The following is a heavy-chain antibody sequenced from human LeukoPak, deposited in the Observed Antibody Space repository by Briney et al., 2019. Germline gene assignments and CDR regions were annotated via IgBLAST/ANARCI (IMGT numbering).Heavy chain of an antibody. V-gene: IGHV3-23*01. CDR1: GFTFSSYA. D-gene: IGHD2-2*02. CDR2: LGGSGGST. J-gene: IGHJ4*02. CDR3: AKQTGASCYTAADY. Sequence: GGSLRLSCAASGFTFSSYAMSWVRQAPGKGLEWASVLGGSGGSTYYTDSVKGRFTISRDNSKNTLFLQMNSLRAEDTAVYYCAKQTGASCYTAADYWGQGTLVTVSS.